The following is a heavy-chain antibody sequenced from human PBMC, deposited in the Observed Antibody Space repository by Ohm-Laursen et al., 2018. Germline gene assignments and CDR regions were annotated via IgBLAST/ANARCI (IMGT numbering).Heavy chain of an antibody. CDR3: ARGGGLTIFVGMDV. CDR2: IGTVGDT. D-gene: IGHD3-3*01. J-gene: IGHJ6*02. Sequence: GSLRLSCAASGFTFDDYAMHWVRQATGKGLEWVSGIGTVGDTYYIGSVKGRFTISRENAKNSLYLQMNSLRAGDTAVYYCARGGGLTIFVGMDVWGQGTTVTVSS. V-gene: IGHV3-13*04. CDR1: GFTFDDYA.